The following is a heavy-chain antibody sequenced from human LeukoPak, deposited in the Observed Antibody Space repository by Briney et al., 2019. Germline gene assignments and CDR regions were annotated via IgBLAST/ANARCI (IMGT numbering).Heavy chain of an antibody. CDR2: ISSSSSYI. CDR3: ARGYYYDSSGQSSDY. J-gene: IGHJ4*02. CDR1: GFTFSSYS. Sequence: GGSLRLSCAASGFTFSSYSMNWVRQAPGKGLEWVSSISSSSSYIYYADSVKGRFTISRDNAKNTLYLQMNSLRAEDTAVYYCARGYYYDSSGQSSDYWGQGTLVTVSS. D-gene: IGHD3-22*01. V-gene: IGHV3-21*01.